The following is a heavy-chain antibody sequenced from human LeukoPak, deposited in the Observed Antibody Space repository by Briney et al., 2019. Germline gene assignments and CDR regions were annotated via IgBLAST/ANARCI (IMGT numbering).Heavy chain of an antibody. CDR1: GFTFSYYY. CDR2: INQDGSEK. Sequence: GGYLRLSCVASGFTFSYYYMSWVRQAPGKGLEWVAYINQDGSEKNYVGSVKGRVTISRDNAETSLYLQMNGLGAEDTAVYYCARYDIDSGGWYYFDYWGQGTLVTVSS. J-gene: IGHJ4*02. D-gene: IGHD6-19*01. V-gene: IGHV3-7*04. CDR3: ARYDIDSGGWYYFDY.